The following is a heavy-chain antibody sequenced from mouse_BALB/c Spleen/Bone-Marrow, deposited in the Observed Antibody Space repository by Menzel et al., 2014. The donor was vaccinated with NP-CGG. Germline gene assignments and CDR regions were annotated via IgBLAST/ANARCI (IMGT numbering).Heavy chain of an antibody. J-gene: IGHJ1*01. Sequence: EVLLVESGAELVKPGASVKLSCTASGFNIKDTYMHWVKQRPEQGLEWIGRIDPANGNTKYDPKFQGKATITADTSSNTAYLQLSSQTSEDTAVYYCANYDYGWYFDVWGAGTTVTVSS. V-gene: IGHV14-3*02. D-gene: IGHD2-4*01. CDR1: GFNIKDTY. CDR3: ANYDYGWYFDV. CDR2: IDPANGNT.